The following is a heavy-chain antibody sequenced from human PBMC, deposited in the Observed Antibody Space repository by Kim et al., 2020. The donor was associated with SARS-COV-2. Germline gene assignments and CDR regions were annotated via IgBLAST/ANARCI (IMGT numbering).Heavy chain of an antibody. Sequence: SETLSLTCTASGGSISSSSYYWGWIRQPPGKGLEWIGSIYYSGSTYYNPSLKSRVTISVDTSKNQFSLKLSSVTAADTAVYYCARLETMITFGGVIVTQFDPWGQGTLVTVSS. CDR1: GGSISSSSYY. D-gene: IGHD3-16*02. CDR3: ARLETMITFGGVIVTQFDP. V-gene: IGHV4-39*01. CDR2: IYYSGST. J-gene: IGHJ5*02.